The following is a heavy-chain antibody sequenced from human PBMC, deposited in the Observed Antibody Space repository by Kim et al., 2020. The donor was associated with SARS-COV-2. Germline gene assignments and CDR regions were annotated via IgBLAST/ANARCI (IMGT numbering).Heavy chain of an antibody. CDR2: ISSSSSYI. CDR1: GFTFSSYS. Sequence: GGSLRLSCAASGFTFSSYSMNWVRQAPGKGLEWVSSISSSSSYIYYADSVKGRFTISRDNAKNSLYLQMNSLRAEDTAVYYCARDLVGSSKVVTATQPRRRPDTGDYWGQGSLVTVSS. D-gene: IGHD2-21*02. V-gene: IGHV3-21*01. CDR3: ARDLVGSSKVVTATQPRRRPDTGDY. J-gene: IGHJ4*02.